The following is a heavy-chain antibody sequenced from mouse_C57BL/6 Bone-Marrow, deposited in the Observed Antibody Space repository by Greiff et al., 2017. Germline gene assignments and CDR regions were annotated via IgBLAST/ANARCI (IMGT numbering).Heavy chain of an antibody. Sequence: EVMLVESGGDLVKPGGSLKLSCAASGFTFSSYGMSWVRQTPDKRLEWVATISSGGSYTYYPDSVKGRFTISRDNAKNTLYLQMSSLKSEDTAMYYCARFYSNYGWCAYWGQGTLVTVSA. V-gene: IGHV5-6*01. CDR1: GFTFSSYG. CDR2: ISSGGSYT. J-gene: IGHJ3*01. D-gene: IGHD2-5*01. CDR3: ARFYSNYGWCAY.